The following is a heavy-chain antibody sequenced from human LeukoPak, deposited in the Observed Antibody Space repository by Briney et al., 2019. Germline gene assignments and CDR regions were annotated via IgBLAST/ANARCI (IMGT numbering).Heavy chain of an antibody. V-gene: IGHV4-59*01. CDR1: GAPIRTYY. J-gene: IGHJ4*02. D-gene: IGHD3-22*01. CDR3: TKGYYEPFDY. CDR2: ISDSGTT. Sequence: SETLSLTCTVSGAPIRTYYWDWIRQAPGKGLEWIGRISDSGTTYYNPSLKSRVTISLDTSKNHFSLKLTSVTAADTAVYFCTKGYYEPFDYWGQGMMVTVSS.